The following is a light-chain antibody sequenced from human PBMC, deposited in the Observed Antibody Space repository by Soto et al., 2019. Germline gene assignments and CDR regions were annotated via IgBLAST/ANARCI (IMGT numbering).Light chain of an antibody. CDR2: GAS. CDR1: QSVSSN. V-gene: IGKV3-15*01. J-gene: IGKJ5*01. Sequence: VMKQSPAAVSLSTGERATLSCMASQSVSSNLAWYQQKPGQAPRLLIYGASTRATGIPARFSGSGSGTEFTLTISSLQSEDFAVYYCQQDTNWPPITFGQGTRLEI. CDR3: QQDTNWPPIT.